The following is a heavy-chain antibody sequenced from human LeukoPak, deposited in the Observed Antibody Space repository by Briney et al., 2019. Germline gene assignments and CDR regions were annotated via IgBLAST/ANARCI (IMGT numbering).Heavy chain of an antibody. CDR1: GFTFSSYA. J-gene: IGHJ3*02. D-gene: IGHD3-3*01. Sequence: GGSLRLSCAASGFTFSSYAMSWVRQAPGKGLEWVSAISGSGGSTYYADSVKGRYNISIGNSKNTLYLQMNSLRAEDTAVYYCAKDLHLRSNFLAFDIWGQGTMVTVSS. CDR2: ISGSGGST. V-gene: IGHV3-23*01. CDR3: AKDLHLRSNFLAFDI.